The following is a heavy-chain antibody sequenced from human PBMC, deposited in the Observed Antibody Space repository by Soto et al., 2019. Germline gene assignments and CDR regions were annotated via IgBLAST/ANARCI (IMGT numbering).Heavy chain of an antibody. Sequence: EVQLVESGGGLVQPGGSLRLSCAVSEFTFGTSWMTWVRQAPGKGLEWVANIQQDGGEKHYLESVRGRFTISRDNAKKSLYLEMNSLRAEDTAVYYCTGGSGWESDTWGQGTLVTVSS. CDR1: EFTFGTSW. CDR3: TGGSGWESDT. CDR2: IQQDGGEK. D-gene: IGHD6-19*01. J-gene: IGHJ5*02. V-gene: IGHV3-7*05.